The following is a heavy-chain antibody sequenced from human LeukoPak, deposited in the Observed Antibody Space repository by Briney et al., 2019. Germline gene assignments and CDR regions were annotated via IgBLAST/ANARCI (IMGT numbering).Heavy chain of an antibody. CDR2: ISGSGNST. J-gene: IGHJ5*02. CDR3: AKRPERGYCSSTSCYNWFDP. V-gene: IGHV3-23*01. CDR1: GLTFSGSA. D-gene: IGHD2-2*01. Sequence: QPGGSLRLPCAASGLTFSGSAMSWVRQAPGKGLEWVSLISGSGNSTYYADSVKGRFTISRDNSKNTLYLQMNSLRAEDTAVYYCAKRPERGYCSSTSCYNWFDPWGQGTLVTVSS.